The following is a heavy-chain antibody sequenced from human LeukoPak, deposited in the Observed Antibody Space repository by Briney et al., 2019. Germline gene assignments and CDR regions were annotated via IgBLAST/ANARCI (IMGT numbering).Heavy chain of an antibody. CDR2: ISGSGGST. CDR1: GVTFSSHS. D-gene: IGHD3-22*01. V-gene: IGHV3-23*01. J-gene: IGHJ3*02. Sequence: GGSLRLSCAASGVTFSSHSMHWVRQAPGKGLEWVSAISGSGGSTYYADSVKGRFTISRDSSKNMLYLQMNSLRVEDTAVYYCAKGFSSGPWDACDIWGQGTMVTVSS. CDR3: AKGFSSGPWDACDI.